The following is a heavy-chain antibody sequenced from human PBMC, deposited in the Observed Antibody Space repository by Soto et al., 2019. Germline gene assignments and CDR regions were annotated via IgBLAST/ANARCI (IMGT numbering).Heavy chain of an antibody. D-gene: IGHD3-3*01. Sequence: QVQLVQSGAEVKKPGSSVKVSCKASGGTFSSYAISWVRQAPGQGLEWMGGIIPIFGTANYAQKFQGRVTMTADESTSTAYMELSSLRSEDTAVYYCARGWRYDDFWRGYYSGFDYWGQGTLVTVSS. CDR3: ARGWRYDDFWRGYYSGFDY. V-gene: IGHV1-69*01. J-gene: IGHJ4*02. CDR2: IIPIFGTA. CDR1: GGTFSSYA.